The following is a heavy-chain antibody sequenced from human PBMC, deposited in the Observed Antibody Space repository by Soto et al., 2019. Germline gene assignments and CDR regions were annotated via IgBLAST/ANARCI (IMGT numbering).Heavy chain of an antibody. V-gene: IGHV4-59*08. Sequence: QVQLQESGPGLVKPSETLSLTCTISGGPTNNYYCSWFRQPRGQGLEWIGYMGYNGFTRYNPSLRSRVAISLDTAKNQFSLNLSSVTAADTALYYCARQGFGELHGLVDVWGQGITVTVSS. CDR1: GGPTNNYY. CDR3: ARQGFGELHGLVDV. CDR2: MGYNGFT. J-gene: IGHJ6*02. D-gene: IGHD3-10*01.